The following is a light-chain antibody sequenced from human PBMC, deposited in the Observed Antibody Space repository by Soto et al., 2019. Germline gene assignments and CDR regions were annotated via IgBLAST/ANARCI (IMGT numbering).Light chain of an antibody. CDR2: EVS. CDR3: NSYATGNTRV. CDR1: SSDIGDYDY. V-gene: IGLV2-14*01. Sequence: QSALTQPASVSGSPGQSITISCTGSSSDIGDYDYVSWYQQHPGKAPKVLISEVSNRPSGVSNRFSGSKSGTTASLTISGLQAEDEADYYCNSYATGNTRVFGTGTKLTVL. J-gene: IGLJ1*01.